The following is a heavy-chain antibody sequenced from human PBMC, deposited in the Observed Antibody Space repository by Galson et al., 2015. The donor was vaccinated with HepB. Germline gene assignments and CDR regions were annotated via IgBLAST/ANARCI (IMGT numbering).Heavy chain of an antibody. V-gene: IGHV3-48*03. CDR3: ARKLLDAFDI. J-gene: IGHJ3*02. D-gene: IGHD6-6*01. CDR2: ISSSGSTI. Sequence: SLRLSCAASGFTFSSYEMNWVRQAPGKGLEWVSYISSSGSTIYYADSVKGRFTISRDNAKNSLYLQMNSLRAEDTAVYYCARKLLDAFDIWGQGTMVTVSS. CDR1: GFTFSSYE.